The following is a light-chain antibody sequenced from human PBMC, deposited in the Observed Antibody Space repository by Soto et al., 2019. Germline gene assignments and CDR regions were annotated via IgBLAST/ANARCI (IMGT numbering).Light chain of an antibody. CDR2: RNN. V-gene: IGLV1-47*01. J-gene: IGLJ3*02. CDR3: AAWDDSLSGWV. CDR1: SSDVGYNY. Sequence: QSALTQPASVSGSPGQSITISCTGTSSDVGYNYVSWYQQHPGKAPKLLIYRNNQRPSGVPDRFSGSKSGTSASLAISGLRSEDEADYYCAAWDDSLSGWVFGGGTKLTVL.